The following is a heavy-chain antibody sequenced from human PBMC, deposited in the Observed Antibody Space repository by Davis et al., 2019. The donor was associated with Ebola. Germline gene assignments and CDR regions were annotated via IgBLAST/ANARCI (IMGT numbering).Heavy chain of an antibody. CDR3: TSDDTSIAAAGADY. CDR1: GFTFSSYG. J-gene: IGHJ4*02. D-gene: IGHD6-13*01. V-gene: IGHV3-30*03. CDR2: ISYDGSNK. Sequence: GESLKISCAASGFTFSSYGMHWVRQAPGKGLEWVAVISYDGSNKYYADSVKGRFTISRDNSKNTAYLQMNSLKTEDTAVYYCTSDDTSIAAAGADYWGQGTLVTVSS.